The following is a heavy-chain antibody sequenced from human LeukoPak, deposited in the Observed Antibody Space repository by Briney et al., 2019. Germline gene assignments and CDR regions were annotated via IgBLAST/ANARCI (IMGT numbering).Heavy chain of an antibody. J-gene: IGHJ4*02. V-gene: IGHV3-64*01. CDR3: ARGGIAAAEGNYY. Sequence: GGSLRLSCAASGFTFSSYAMHWVRQAPGKGLEYVSAISSNGGSTYYANSVKGRFTISRDNSKNTLYLQMGSLRAEDMAVYYCARGGIAAAEGNYYWGQGTLVTVSS. CDR2: ISSNGGST. D-gene: IGHD6-13*01. CDR1: GFTFSSYA.